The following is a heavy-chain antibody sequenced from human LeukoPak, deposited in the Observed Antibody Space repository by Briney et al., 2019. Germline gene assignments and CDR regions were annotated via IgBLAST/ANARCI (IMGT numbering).Heavy chain of an antibody. CDR3: AKSLTGYYSN. J-gene: IGHJ4*02. V-gene: IGHV3-7*01. Sequence: GGSLRLSCAGTGFTFNNYWMNWVRQAPGKGLEWVANIKEDGSQIYYVDSVKGRFTISRDNSKNTLYLQMNSLRAEDTAVYYCAKSLTGYYSNWGQGTLVTVSS. CDR2: IKEDGSQI. CDR1: GFTFNNYW. D-gene: IGHD3-9*01.